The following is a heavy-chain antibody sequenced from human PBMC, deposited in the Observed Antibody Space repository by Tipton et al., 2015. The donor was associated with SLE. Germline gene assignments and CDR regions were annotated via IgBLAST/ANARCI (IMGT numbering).Heavy chain of an antibody. V-gene: IGHV3-23*01. J-gene: IGHJ4*02. CDR1: GFTFSDYY. D-gene: IGHD2-8*01. Sequence: SLRLSCAASGFTFSDYYMSWIRQAPGKGLEWVSAISGSGGSTYYADSVKGRFTISRDNSKNTLYLQMNSLRAEDTAVYYCAKDMLGGRTDWWGQGGLVSVSS. CDR2: ISGSGGST. CDR3: AKDMLGGRTDW.